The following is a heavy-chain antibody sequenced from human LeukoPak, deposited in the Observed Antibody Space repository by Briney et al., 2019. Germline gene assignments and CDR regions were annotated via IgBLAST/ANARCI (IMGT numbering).Heavy chain of an antibody. CDR1: GFTFTNYA. CDR3: AKGLLDYSNRRRDHYFDH. J-gene: IGHJ4*02. CDR2: ISGGGYST. Sequence: GGSLRLSCSASGFTFTNYAMSWVRQAPGKGLEWVSSISGGGYSTNFADSLKGRFTISRDNSMNTLYLQVNSLRAEDTAIYHCAKGLLDYSNRRRDHYFDHWGQGTLVTVSS. V-gene: IGHV3-23*01. D-gene: IGHD4-11*01.